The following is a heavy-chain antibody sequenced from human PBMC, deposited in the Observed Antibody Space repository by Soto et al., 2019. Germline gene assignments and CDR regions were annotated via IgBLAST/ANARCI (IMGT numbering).Heavy chain of an antibody. Sequence: QSGGSLRLSCAASGFTASSNYMSWVRQAPGKGLEWVSVIYSGGSTYYADSVKGRFTISRDNSKNTLYLQMNSLRAEDTAVYYCASQATIFGVVIPVPGYWGQGTLVTVSS. J-gene: IGHJ4*02. D-gene: IGHD3-3*01. CDR2: IYSGGST. V-gene: IGHV3-66*04. CDR3: ASQATIFGVVIPVPGY. CDR1: GFTASSNY.